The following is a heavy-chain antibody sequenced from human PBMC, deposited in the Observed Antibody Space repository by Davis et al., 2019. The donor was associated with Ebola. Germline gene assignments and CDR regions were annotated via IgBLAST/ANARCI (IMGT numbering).Heavy chain of an antibody. Sequence: PGGSLRLSCEGSGFIFSNYAFSWVRQAPGKGLEWVSGIMGGNGKSYYSESVKGRFTISRDNTKNTVFLQMNSLTAEDTAVYYCAKEAFAGSTRIDRFDPWGQGILVTVSS. J-gene: IGHJ5*02. CDR2: IMGGNGKS. D-gene: IGHD2-15*01. CDR3: AKEAFAGSTRIDRFDP. CDR1: GFIFSNYA. V-gene: IGHV3-23*01.